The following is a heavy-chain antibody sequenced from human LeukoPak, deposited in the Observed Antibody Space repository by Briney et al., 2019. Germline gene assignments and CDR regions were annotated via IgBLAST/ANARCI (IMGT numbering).Heavy chain of an antibody. CDR2: ISAYNGNT. D-gene: IGHD6-13*01. V-gene: IGHV1-18*01. CDR1: GYTFTSYG. J-gene: IGHJ3*02. CDR3: ASRLPRPGIAAAGTMGDAFDI. Sequence: GASVKVSCKASGYTFTSYGISWVRQAPGQGLEWMGWISAYNGNTNYAQKLQGRVTMTTDTSTSTAYMELRSLRSDDTAVYYCASRLPRPGIAAAGTMGDAFDIWGQGTMVTVSS.